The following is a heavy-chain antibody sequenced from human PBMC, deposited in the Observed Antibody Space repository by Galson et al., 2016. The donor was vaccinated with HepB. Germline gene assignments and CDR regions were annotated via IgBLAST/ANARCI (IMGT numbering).Heavy chain of an antibody. V-gene: IGHV3-23*01. CDR1: GFTFSSYA. D-gene: IGHD1-26*01. Sequence: SLRLSCAASGFTFSSYAMSWVRQAPGKGLEWVSAISGSGGSTYYADSVKGRFTISRDNSKNTLYLQINSLRAEDTAVYYCARQGVGASGYWGQGTLVTVSS. CDR3: ARQGVGASGY. J-gene: IGHJ4*02. CDR2: ISGSGGST.